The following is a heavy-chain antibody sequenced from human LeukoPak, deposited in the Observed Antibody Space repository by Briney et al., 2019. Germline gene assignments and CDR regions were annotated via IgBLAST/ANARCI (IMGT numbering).Heavy chain of an antibody. Sequence: PGGSLRLSCAASGFTFSSYSMNWVRQAPGKGLEWVSSISSSSSYIYYADSVKGRFTISRDNAKNSLYLQTNSLRAEDTAVYYCARGPDYCSSTSCYPEEIEYYFDYWGQGTLVTVSS. CDR2: ISSSSSYI. CDR3: ARGPDYCSSTSCYPEEIEYYFDY. V-gene: IGHV3-21*01. D-gene: IGHD2-2*01. J-gene: IGHJ4*02. CDR1: GFTFSSYS.